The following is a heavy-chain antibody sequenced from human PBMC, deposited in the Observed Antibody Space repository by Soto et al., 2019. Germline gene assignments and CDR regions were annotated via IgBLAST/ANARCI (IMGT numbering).Heavy chain of an antibody. CDR2: TSYDGSNK. Sequence: QVQLVESGGGVVQPGRSLRLSCAASGYVFNHYGLHWVRQAPGKGLEWLTLTSYDGSNKQYADSVKGRFTISRDDSKNTVYLQMNSLRVDDTAVYYCARWGGSRSPGYYIDHWGQGTLVTVSS. D-gene: IGHD3-16*01. J-gene: IGHJ4*02. V-gene: IGHV3-33*01. CDR1: GYVFNHYG. CDR3: ARWGGSRSPGYYIDH.